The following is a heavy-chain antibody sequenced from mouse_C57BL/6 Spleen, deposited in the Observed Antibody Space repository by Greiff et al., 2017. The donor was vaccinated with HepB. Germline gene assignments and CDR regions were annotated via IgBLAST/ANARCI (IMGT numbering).Heavy chain of an antibody. D-gene: IGHD1-1*01. CDR2: IDPETGGT. V-gene: IGHV1-15*01. CDR1: GYTFTDYE. J-gene: IGHJ2*01. Sequence: VQVVESGAELVRPGASVTLSCKASGYTFTDYEMHWVKQTPVHGLEWIGAIDPETGGTAYNQKFKGKAILTADKSSSTAYMELRSLTSEDSAVYYCTRDYYGSSHYFDYWGQGTTLTVSS. CDR3: TRDYYGSSHYFDY.